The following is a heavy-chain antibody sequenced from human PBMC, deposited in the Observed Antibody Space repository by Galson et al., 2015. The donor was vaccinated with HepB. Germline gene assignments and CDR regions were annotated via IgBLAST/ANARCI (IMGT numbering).Heavy chain of an antibody. D-gene: IGHD6-13*01. Sequence: SLRLSCAASGFTFSSYGMHWVRQAPGKGLEWVAVISYDGSNKYYADSVKGRFTISRDNSKNTLYLQMNSLRAEDTAVYYCAKASDSWNYYYYMDVWGKGTTVTVSS. J-gene: IGHJ6*03. CDR3: AKASDSWNYYYYMDV. CDR1: GFTFSSYG. CDR2: ISYDGSNK. V-gene: IGHV3-30*18.